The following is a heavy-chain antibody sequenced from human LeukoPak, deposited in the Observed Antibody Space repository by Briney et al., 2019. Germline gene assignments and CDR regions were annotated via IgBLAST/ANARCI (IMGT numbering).Heavy chain of an antibody. J-gene: IGHJ4*02. Sequence: GGSLRLSCAASGFTFSSYGMHWVRQAPGKGLEWVAFIRYDGSNKYYADSVKGRFTISRDNSKNTLYLQMNSLRAEDTAVYYCAKASIQLWAPETTFDYWGQGTLVTVSS. CDR3: AKASIQLWAPETTFDY. D-gene: IGHD5-18*01. CDR1: GFTFSSYG. CDR2: IRYDGSNK. V-gene: IGHV3-30*02.